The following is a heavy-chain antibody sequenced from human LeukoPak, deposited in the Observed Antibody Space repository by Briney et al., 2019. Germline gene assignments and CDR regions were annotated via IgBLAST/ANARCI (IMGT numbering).Heavy chain of an antibody. J-gene: IGHJ4*02. CDR2: IYTSGGT. CDR3: ARQPYGGYLDF. Sequence: PSETLSLTCTVSGDSIGTYYWSWIRQPPGKGLEWNGHIYTSGGTNYNPSLKSRVAISVDTSKNQFSLKLRSVTAADTAVYYCARQPYGGYLDFWGLGTQVTVSS. D-gene: IGHD5-12*01. CDR1: GDSIGTYY. V-gene: IGHV4-4*09.